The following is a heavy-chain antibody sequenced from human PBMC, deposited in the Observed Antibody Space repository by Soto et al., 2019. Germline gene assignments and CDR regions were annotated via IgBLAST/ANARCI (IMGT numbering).Heavy chain of an antibody. D-gene: IGHD6-19*01. Sequence: QITLKESGPTLVKPTQTLTLTCTFSGFSLSTSGVGVGWIRQPPGKALEWLALIYWDDDKRYSPSLKSRLTTLKFNXXHQVVLTKTNMDPVDTATYYCAHRQGSSGWPYFDYWGQGTLVTVSS. CDR1: GFSLSTSGVG. J-gene: IGHJ4*02. V-gene: IGHV2-5*02. CDR2: IYWDDDK. CDR3: AHRQGSSGWPYFDY.